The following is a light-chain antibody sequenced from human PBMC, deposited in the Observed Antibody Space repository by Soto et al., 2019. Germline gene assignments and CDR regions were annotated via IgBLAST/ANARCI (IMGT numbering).Light chain of an antibody. J-gene: IGLJ1*01. CDR2: DVI. CDR3: SSYISTSTLV. CDR1: SSDIGGYNY. Sequence: QSVLTQPASVSGSPGQSLTISCTGTSSDIGGYNYVSWYQQHPGKAPKLILYDVIARPSGVSSRFSGSKSGNTASLTISGLQADDEADYYCSSYISTSTLVFGTGTKVTVL. V-gene: IGLV2-14*03.